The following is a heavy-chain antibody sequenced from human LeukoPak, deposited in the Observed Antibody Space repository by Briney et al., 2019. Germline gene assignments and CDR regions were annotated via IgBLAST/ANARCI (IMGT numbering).Heavy chain of an antibody. J-gene: IGHJ3*02. Sequence: GGSLRLSCAASGFTFSSYWMSWVRQAPGKGLEWVANIKQDGSEKYYVDSVKGRFTISRDNAKTSLYLQMNSLRAEDTAVYYCARALDYGDYLPVEGAFDIWGQGTMVTVSS. CDR1: GFTFSSYW. V-gene: IGHV3-7*03. CDR3: ARALDYGDYLPVEGAFDI. D-gene: IGHD4-17*01. CDR2: IKQDGSEK.